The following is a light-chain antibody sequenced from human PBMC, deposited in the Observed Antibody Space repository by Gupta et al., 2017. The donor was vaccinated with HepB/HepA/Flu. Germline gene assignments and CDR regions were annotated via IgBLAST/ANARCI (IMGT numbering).Light chain of an antibody. CDR3: SSYTSSSTLV. CDR1: SSDVGGYNY. J-gene: IGLJ2*01. V-gene: IGLV2-14*04. CDR2: DVS. Sequence: GTSSDVGGYNYVSWYQQHPGKAPRLMIYDVSNRPSGVSNRFSGSKSGNTASLTISGLQAEDEADYYCSSYTSSSTLVFGGGTKLTVL.